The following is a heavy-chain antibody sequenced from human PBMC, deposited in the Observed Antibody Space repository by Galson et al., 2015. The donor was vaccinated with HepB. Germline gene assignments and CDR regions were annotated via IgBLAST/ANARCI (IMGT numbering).Heavy chain of an antibody. CDR3: AREYPYDILTGYHSYYYYGMDV. CDR1: GFTFSSYE. CDR2: ISSSGSTI. Sequence: SLRLSCAASGFTFSSYEMNWVRQAPGKGLEWVSYISSSGSTIYYADSVKGRFTISRDNAKNSLYLQMNSLRAEDTAVYYCAREYPYDILTGYHSYYYYGMDVWGQGTTVTVSS. D-gene: IGHD3-9*01. J-gene: IGHJ6*02. V-gene: IGHV3-48*03.